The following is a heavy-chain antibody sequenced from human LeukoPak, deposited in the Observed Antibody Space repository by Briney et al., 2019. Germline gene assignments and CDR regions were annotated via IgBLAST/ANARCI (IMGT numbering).Heavy chain of an antibody. CDR3: ARRDIVVVPAAMGLGAFDI. Sequence: GESLKISCKGSGYSFTSYWIGWVRQMPGKGLEWMGIIYPGDSDTRYSPSFQGQVTISADKSISTAYLQWSSLEASDTAMYYCARRDIVVVPAAMGLGAFDIWGQGTMVTVSS. J-gene: IGHJ3*02. CDR1: GYSFTSYW. V-gene: IGHV5-51*01. D-gene: IGHD2-2*01. CDR2: IYPGDSDT.